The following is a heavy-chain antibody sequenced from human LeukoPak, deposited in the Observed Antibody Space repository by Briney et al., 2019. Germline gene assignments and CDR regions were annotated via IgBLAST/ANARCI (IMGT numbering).Heavy chain of an antibody. D-gene: IGHD6-6*01. CDR1: GYTFTSYG. CDR2: ISAYNGNT. CDR3: ARDATRDSGSYIAAQPHNNWFDP. V-gene: IGHV1-18*01. Sequence: GASVKVSCKASGYTFTSYGISWVRQAPGQGLEWMGWISAYNGNTNYAQKLQGRVTMTTDTSTSTAYMELRSLRSDDTAVYYCARDATRDSGSYIAAQPHNNWFDPWGQGTLVTVSS. J-gene: IGHJ5*02.